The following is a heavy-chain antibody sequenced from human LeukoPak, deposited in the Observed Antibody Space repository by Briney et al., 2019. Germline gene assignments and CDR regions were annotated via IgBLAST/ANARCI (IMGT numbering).Heavy chain of an antibody. Sequence: GGSLRLSCAVSGFTFSCYSMEWVRQAPGKGLVWVSRIKTDGRTTNYADSVKGRFTISRDNAKNTLYLQMNSLRAEDTAVYYCTTDLDFKLDYWGQGTLVPVSS. V-gene: IGHV3-74*01. CDR2: IKTDGRTT. J-gene: IGHJ4*02. CDR1: GFTFSCYS. CDR3: TTDLDFKLDY. D-gene: IGHD3-9*01.